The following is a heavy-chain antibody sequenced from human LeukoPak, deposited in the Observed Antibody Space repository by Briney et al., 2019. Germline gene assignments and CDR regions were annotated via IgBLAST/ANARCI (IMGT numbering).Heavy chain of an antibody. Sequence: GGSLRLSCAASGFTFTSHGKHWVRQAPGKGLEWVAFTRNDGNNKYYADSVKGRFTISRDNSKNTLSLQMNSLRAEDTAVYYCAKEIDNRYHYGSGKDYWGQGTLVTVSS. CDR1: GFTFTSHG. CDR3: AKEIDNRYHYGSGKDY. V-gene: IGHV3-30*02. J-gene: IGHJ4*02. CDR2: TRNDGNNK. D-gene: IGHD3-10*01.